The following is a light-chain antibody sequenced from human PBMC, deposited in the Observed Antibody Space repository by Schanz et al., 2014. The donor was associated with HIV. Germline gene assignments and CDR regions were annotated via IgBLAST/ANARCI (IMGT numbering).Light chain of an antibody. J-gene: IGKJ2*01. CDR1: QSVLHSSNNKNY. V-gene: IGKV4-1*01. Sequence: DIVMTQSPDSLTVSLGERATINCKSSQSVLHSSNNKNYLAWYQQKPRQPPKLLIYWASTRESGVPDRFIGSGSGTDFTLTITSLQAEDVAVYYCQQYYSTPYTFGQGTKLEIK. CDR3: QQYYSTPYT. CDR2: WAS.